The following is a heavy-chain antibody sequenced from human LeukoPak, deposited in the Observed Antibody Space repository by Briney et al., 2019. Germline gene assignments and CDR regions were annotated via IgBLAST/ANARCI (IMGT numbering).Heavy chain of an antibody. CDR2: IYTSGST. D-gene: IGHD1-1*01. CDR3: ARTNGYPNFYFDY. CDR1: GGSISSGSYY. J-gene: IGHJ4*02. V-gene: IGHV4-61*02. Sequence: SETLSLTCTVSGGSISSGSYYWSWIRQPAGKGLEWVGRIYTSGSTNYNPSLKSRVTISVDTSKNQFSLKLSSVTAADTAVYYCARTNGYPNFYFDYWGQGTLVTVSS.